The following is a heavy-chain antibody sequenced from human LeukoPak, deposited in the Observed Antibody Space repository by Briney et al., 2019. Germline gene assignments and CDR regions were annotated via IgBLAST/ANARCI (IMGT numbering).Heavy chain of an antibody. CDR2: ITSYNGNA. CDR1: GYTFSSYG. D-gene: IGHD6-13*01. J-gene: IGHJ4*02. V-gene: IGHV1-18*01. Sequence: ASVKVSCRASGYTFSSYGISWVRQAPGQGLEWMGWITSYNGNAKYAQQLQGRVTMTTDTSTGTAYMELRSLRSDDTAVYYCARAGAAAGTPFDYWGQGTLVTVSS. CDR3: ARAGAAAGTPFDY.